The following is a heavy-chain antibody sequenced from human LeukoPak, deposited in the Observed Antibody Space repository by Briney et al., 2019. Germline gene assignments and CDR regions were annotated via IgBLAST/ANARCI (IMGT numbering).Heavy chain of an antibody. V-gene: IGHV3-20*04. Sequence: SGGSLRLSCVASGFTFEDYGMNWVRQAPGKGLEWVSGINWNGDSTGYGGRTGYADSVKGRFTISRDNAKKSLDLQMNSLRAEDTALYYCARAGGYSYGYYFDYWSQGTLVTVSS. CDR3: ARAGGYSYGYYFDY. J-gene: IGHJ4*02. D-gene: IGHD5-18*01. CDR1: GFTFEDYG. CDR2: INWNGDSTGYGGRT.